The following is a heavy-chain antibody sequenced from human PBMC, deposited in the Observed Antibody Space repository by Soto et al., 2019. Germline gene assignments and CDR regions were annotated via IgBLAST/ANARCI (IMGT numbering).Heavy chain of an antibody. Sequence: HEHLVQSGAEVKRPGASLKFSCKASGYSFTGYYIHWVRQYPGQGLEWMGWINPDSGATNYAQNFQGRFTLTSDTSISTASMDLTSLTSDDTAVYYCARGDYGTGGYPFPYFDYWGQGTLVIVSS. CDR3: ARGDYGTGGYPFPYFDY. CDR2: INPDSGAT. D-gene: IGHD2-8*02. CDR1: GYSFTGYY. V-gene: IGHV1-2*02. J-gene: IGHJ4*02.